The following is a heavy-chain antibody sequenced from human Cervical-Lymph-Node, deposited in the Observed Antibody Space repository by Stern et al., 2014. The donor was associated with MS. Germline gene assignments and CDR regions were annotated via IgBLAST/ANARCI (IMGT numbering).Heavy chain of an antibody. V-gene: IGHV3-30-3*01. D-gene: IGHD3-10*01. J-gene: IGHJ4*02. CDR3: ARGGRGVGLEY. CDR1: GFTFSTYA. CDR2: VSYDGTQR. Sequence: VQLVESGGGVVKPGRSLSLSCVASGFTFSTYAMHWVRQAPCKGLEWVAFVSYDGTQRNSTDSVKARFTISRDNSKNTLYLHMNSLRDEDTAVYFCARGGRGVGLEYWGQGALVTVSS.